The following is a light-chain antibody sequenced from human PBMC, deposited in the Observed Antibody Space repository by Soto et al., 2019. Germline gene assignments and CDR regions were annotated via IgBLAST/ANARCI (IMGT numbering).Light chain of an antibody. V-gene: IGKV1-9*01. CDR2: AAS. Sequence: IQLTQSPSSLSASVGDRVTITCRASQGIGSYLGWYQQKPGKAPKLLIYAASTLQSGVPSRFSGSGAGTDFTLTIRSLPPEDFATYYCQQVNTYPSTFGGGTKVEIK. CDR1: QGIGSY. J-gene: IGKJ4*01. CDR3: QQVNTYPST.